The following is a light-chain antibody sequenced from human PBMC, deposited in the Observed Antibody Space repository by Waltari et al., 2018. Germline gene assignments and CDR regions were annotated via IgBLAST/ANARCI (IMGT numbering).Light chain of an antibody. Sequence: SYALTQPPSVSVSPGQTARITCSGDALPKKYSYWYQQRSGPAPVLVIFEDRKRPSGIPERFSGSSSGTMVTLTISGAQVEDEADYYCYSTDSTGNHGRPFGGGTRLTVL. CDR2: EDR. J-gene: IGLJ2*01. CDR3: YSTDSTGNHGRP. CDR1: ALPKKY. V-gene: IGLV3-10*01.